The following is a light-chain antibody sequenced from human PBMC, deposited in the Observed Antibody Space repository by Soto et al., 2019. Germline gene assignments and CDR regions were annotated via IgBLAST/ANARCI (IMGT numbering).Light chain of an antibody. J-gene: IGKJ5*01. CDR2: GAS. V-gene: IGKV3-15*01. CDR3: QQYNNWHPLT. CDR1: QGVSSN. Sequence: EIVMTQSPATLSVSPGERATLSCRASQGVSSNLAWYQQKPGQAPRLLIYGASTRATGIPARFSGSGSGTEFTLTISSLQSEDFAVYYCQQYNNWHPLTFGQGKRLEIK.